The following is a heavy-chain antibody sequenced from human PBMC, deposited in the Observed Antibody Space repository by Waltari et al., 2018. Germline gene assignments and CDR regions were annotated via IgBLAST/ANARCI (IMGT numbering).Heavy chain of an antibody. J-gene: IGHJ4*02. V-gene: IGHV3-7*01. D-gene: IGHD2-21*01. Sequence: EVQLVESGGGLVQPGGSLSLSCAALGFPFRDDWMTWVRQAPGKGLEWVANIKKDGGEKYYVDSVKGRFTVSRDNAKNSLYLQMSSLRAEDTAVYYCARDRGYCGGDCYKNLDSWGQGTLVAVSS. CDR1: GFPFRDDW. CDR2: IKKDGGEK. CDR3: ARDRGYCGGDCYKNLDS.